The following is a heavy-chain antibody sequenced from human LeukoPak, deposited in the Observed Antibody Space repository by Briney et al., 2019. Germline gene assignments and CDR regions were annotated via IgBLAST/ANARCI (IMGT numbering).Heavy chain of an antibody. CDR1: GGTFISYA. Sequence: ASVKVSCKASGGTFISYAISWVRQAPGQGLEWMGGIIPIFGTANYAQKFQGRVTITADESTSTAYMELSSLRSEDTAVYYCATLPMIAAPRHWFDPWGQGTLVTVSS. D-gene: IGHD6-6*01. J-gene: IGHJ5*02. CDR2: IIPIFGTA. CDR3: ATLPMIAAPRHWFDP. V-gene: IGHV1-69*13.